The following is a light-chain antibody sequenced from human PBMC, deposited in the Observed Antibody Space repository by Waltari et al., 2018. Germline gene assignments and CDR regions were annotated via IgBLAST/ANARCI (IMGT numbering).Light chain of an antibody. CDR1: QSIRSY. V-gene: IGKV1-39*01. CDR3: QQSYSSPYT. CDR2: TAA. Sequence: DIQMPQSPSSLSASVVDRVIITCRASQSIRSYLNLFQKKPGKALKLLIYTAANFQSGVPSRFSGSGSGTDFTLTITSLQPEDFATYYCQQSYSSPYTFGQGTKVETK. J-gene: IGKJ2*01.